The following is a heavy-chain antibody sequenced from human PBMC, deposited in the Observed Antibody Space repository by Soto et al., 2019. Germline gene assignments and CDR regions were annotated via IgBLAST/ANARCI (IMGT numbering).Heavy chain of an antibody. CDR1: GGSISNGGYY. D-gene: IGHD2-2*02. CDR2: IYYSGST. V-gene: IGHV4-31*03. J-gene: IGHJ4*02. CDR3: ARAPLYPAY. Sequence: QVQLQESGPGLVKPSQTLSLTCTVSGGSISNGGYYWSWIRQHPRKGLEWIGYIYYSGSTYYNPSLESRVTISVDTSKNQFSLKLTSVTAADTAVYYCARAPLYPAYWGQGTLVTVSS.